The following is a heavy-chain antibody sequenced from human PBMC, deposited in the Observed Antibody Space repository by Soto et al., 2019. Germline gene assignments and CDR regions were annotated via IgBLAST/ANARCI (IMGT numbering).Heavy chain of an antibody. D-gene: IGHD6-19*01. J-gene: IGHJ4*02. V-gene: IGHV3-15*07. Sequence: PGGSLRLSCAASGLTFSNAWMNWVRQAPGKGLEWVGRIKSKTDGGTIDYAAPVKGRFTISRDDSKNTLYLQMNSLRTDDTAMYYCTTRISVASVDYRGQGTLVTVSS. CDR2: IKSKTDGGTI. CDR1: GLTFSNAW. CDR3: TTRISVASVDY.